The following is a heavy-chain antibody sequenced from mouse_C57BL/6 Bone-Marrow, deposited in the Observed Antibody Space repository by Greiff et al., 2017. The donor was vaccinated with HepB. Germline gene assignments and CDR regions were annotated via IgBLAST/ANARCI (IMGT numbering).Heavy chain of an antibody. CDR3: TTDGSSSAWFAY. CDR2: IDPENGDT. J-gene: IGHJ3*01. CDR1: GFNIKDDY. D-gene: IGHD1-1*01. Sequence: EVQLQESGAELVRPGASVKLSCTASGFNIKDDYMHWVKQRPEQGLEWIGWIDPENGDTEYASKFQGKATITADTSSNTAYLQRSSLTSEDTAVYYCTTDGSSSAWFAYWGQGTLVTVSA. V-gene: IGHV14-4*01.